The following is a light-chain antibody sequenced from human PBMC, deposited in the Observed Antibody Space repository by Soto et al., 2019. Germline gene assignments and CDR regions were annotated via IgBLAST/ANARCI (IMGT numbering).Light chain of an antibody. CDR2: DVS. V-gene: IGLV2-14*01. CDR1: SSDVGGYNY. Sequence: LTQPHSVSESPGQSITISCTGTSSDVGGYNYVSWYQQHPGKAPKLMIYDVSNRPSGVSNRFSGSKSGNTASLTISGLQAEDEADYYCSSYTSSSTPVFGTGTKLTVL. CDR3: SSYTSSSTPV. J-gene: IGLJ1*01.